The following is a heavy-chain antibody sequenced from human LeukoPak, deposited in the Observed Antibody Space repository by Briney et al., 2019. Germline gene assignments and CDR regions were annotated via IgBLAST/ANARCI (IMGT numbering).Heavy chain of an antibody. J-gene: IGHJ4*02. Sequence: PSETLSLTCAVYGGSFSSYYWSWIRQPPGKGLEWIGYIYYTGSTYYNPSLKSRVTISVDTSKNQFSLKLTSVTAADTAVYYCARVSRLGELSLGYWGQGTLVTVSS. CDR1: GGSFSSYY. D-gene: IGHD3-16*02. V-gene: IGHV4-59*01. CDR3: ARVSRLGELSLGY. CDR2: IYYTGST.